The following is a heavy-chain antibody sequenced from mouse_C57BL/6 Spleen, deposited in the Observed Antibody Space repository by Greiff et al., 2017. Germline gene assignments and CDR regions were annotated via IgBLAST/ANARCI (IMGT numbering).Heavy chain of an antibody. CDR1: GFTFSSYA. V-gene: IGHV5-4*01. CDR3: ARDNCYSNPWFAY. J-gene: IGHJ3*01. CDR2: ISDGGSYT. Sequence: EVQGVESGGGLVKPGGSLKLSCAASGFTFSSYAMSWVRQTPEKRLEWVATISDGGSYTYYPDNVKGRFTISRDNAKNNLYLQMSHLKSEDTAMYYCARDNCYSNPWFAYWGQGTLVTVSA. D-gene: IGHD2-5*01.